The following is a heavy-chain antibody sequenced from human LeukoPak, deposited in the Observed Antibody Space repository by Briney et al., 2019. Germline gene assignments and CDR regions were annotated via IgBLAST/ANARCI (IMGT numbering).Heavy chain of an antibody. D-gene: IGHD6-13*01. CDR3: ASSTVAAAHWFDP. V-gene: IGHV4-39*07. CDR2: IYYSGST. J-gene: IGHJ5*02. CDR1: GGSISSSSYY. Sequence: SETLSLTCTVSGGSISSSSYYWGWIRQPPGKGLEWIGSIYYSGSTYYNPSLKSRVTISVDTSKNQFSLKLSSVTAADTAVYYCASSTVAAAHWFDPWGQGTLVTVSS.